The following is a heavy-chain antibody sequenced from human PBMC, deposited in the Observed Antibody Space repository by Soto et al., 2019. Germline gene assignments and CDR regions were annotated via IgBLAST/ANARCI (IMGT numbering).Heavy chain of an antibody. V-gene: IGHV3-23*01. D-gene: IGHD2-2*01. CDR2: ISGSGSTT. CDR1: GFTFSNYA. J-gene: IGHJ4*02. CDR3: AKTAAPRGAYYFDY. Sequence: EVQLLDSGGGLVQPGGSLRLSCAASGFTFSNYAMSWVRQAPGKGLEWGSSISGSGSTTYYTDPVKGRFTISRDNSKSTLSLQMDSLRAEDTAIYYCAKTAAPRGAYYFDYWGQGTLLTVSS.